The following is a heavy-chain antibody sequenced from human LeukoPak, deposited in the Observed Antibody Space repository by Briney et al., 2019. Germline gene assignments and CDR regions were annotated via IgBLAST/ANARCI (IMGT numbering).Heavy chain of an antibody. CDR2: IRYDGSNK. D-gene: IGHD2-2*01. Sequence: GGSLRLSCAASGFTFSTYWMAWVRQAPGKGLEWVAFIRYDGSNKYYADSVKGRFTISRDNSKNTLYLQMNSLRAEDTAVYYCAKAGTYCSSTSCSFDYWGQGTLVTVSS. CDR3: AKAGTYCSSTSCSFDY. J-gene: IGHJ4*02. V-gene: IGHV3-30*02. CDR1: GFTFSTYW.